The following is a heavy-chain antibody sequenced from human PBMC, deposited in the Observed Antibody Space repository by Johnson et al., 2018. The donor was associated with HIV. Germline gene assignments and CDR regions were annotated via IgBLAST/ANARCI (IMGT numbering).Heavy chain of an antibody. D-gene: IGHD3-22*01. V-gene: IGHV3-30*09. Sequence: QVQLVESGGGVVRPGRSLSLSCTASGFTFSTYAMHWVRQAPGKGLEWVAIISDDVNNKYYADSVKGRFAISRDNSKNTLYLQMNSLRAEDTAVYYCAKDLQDYYDSSGHDAFDIWGQGTMVTVSS. J-gene: IGHJ3*02. CDR3: AKDLQDYYDSSGHDAFDI. CDR1: GFTFSTYA. CDR2: ISDDVNNK.